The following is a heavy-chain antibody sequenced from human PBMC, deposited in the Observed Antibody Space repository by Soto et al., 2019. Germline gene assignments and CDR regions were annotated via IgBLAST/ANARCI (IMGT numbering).Heavy chain of an antibody. CDR1: GDSFISYW. V-gene: IGHV5-51*01. CDR3: ARHCSGGSCYRIFDYYGMDV. Sequence: GYSLNISCKGAGDSFISYWIGWVRQMPGKGLELLGIIYPGDSDTRYSPSFQGQVTISADKSISTAYLQWSSLKASDTAMYYCARHCSGGSCYRIFDYYGMDVWGQGTTVTVSS. J-gene: IGHJ6*02. CDR2: IYPGDSDT. D-gene: IGHD2-15*01.